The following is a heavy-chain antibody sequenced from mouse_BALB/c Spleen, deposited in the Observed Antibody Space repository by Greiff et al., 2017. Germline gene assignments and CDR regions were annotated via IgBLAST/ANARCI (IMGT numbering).Heavy chain of an antibody. D-gene: IGHD1-1*01. J-gene: IGHJ3*01. CDR2: ISTYYGDA. V-gene: IGHV1S137*01. CDR3: ARGGDYYGSSHAFAY. CDR1: GYTFTDYA. Sequence: QVQLQQSGAELVRPGVSVKISCKGSGYTFTDYAMHWVKQSHAKSLEWIGVISTYYGDASYNQKFKGKATMTVDKSSSTAYMELARLTSEDSAIYYCARGGDYYGSSHAFAYWGQGTLVTVSA.